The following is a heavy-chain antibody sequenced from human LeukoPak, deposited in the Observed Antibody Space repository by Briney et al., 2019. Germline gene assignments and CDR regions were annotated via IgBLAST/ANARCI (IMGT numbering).Heavy chain of an antibody. CDR2: ISAYNGNT. J-gene: IGHJ5*02. CDR1: GYTFTSYG. CDR3: ATLYGDFSFDGFDP. D-gene: IGHD4-17*01. V-gene: IGHV1-18*01. Sequence: GASVKVSCKASGYTFTSYGISGVRQAPGQGLEWMGWISAYNGNTNYAQKLQGRVTMTTDTSTSTAYMELRSLRSDDTAVYYCATLYGDFSFDGFDPWGQGTLVTVSS.